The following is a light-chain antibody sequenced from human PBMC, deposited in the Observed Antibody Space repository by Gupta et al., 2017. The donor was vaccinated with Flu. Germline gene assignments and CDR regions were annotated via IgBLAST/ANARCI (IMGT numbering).Light chain of an antibody. CDR2: AAS. V-gene: IGKV1-39*01. J-gene: IGKJ4*02. CDR3: QQCYRTPRT. Sequence: DIQMTQSPSSLSASVGDRVTITCRASQSISSYLNWYQQKPGKAPKLLIYAASRLQSGVPSRFSGSGSGTDFTLTISRLQPEDFATYYCQQCYRTPRTFGEGTKVEIK. CDR1: QSISSY.